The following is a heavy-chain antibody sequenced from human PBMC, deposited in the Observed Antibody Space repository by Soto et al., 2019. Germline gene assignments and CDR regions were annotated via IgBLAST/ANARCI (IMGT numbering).Heavy chain of an antibody. J-gene: IGHJ6*02. CDR1: GGTFYSYV. CDR3: ARGIVTGTTSNYYYYGMDV. CDR2: IIPIFNTT. D-gene: IGHD1-1*01. Sequence: QVQLVQTGPEVKKPGSSVKVSCKASGGTFYSYVITWVRQAPVQGLEWMGGIIPIFNTTNYAQKFQGRITLTADESARTAYMDLNSLRSEDTAVYYCARGIVTGTTSNYYYYGMDVWGQGTKVTVSS. V-gene: IGHV1-69*12.